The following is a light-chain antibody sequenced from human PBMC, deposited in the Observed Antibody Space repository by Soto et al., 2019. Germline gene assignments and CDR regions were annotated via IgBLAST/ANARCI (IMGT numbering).Light chain of an antibody. CDR1: NSNIGSNT. J-gene: IGLJ3*02. CDR2: SSN. V-gene: IGLV1-44*01. CDR3: AAWDGSLNGVV. Sequence: QYVLTQPPSASGTPGQRVTISCSGSNSNIGSNTVNWYQQFPGAAPKLLVYSSNLRPSGVPDRFSGSKSGTSASLAISGLQSEDESDYYWAAWDGSLNGVVFGGGTKLTVL.